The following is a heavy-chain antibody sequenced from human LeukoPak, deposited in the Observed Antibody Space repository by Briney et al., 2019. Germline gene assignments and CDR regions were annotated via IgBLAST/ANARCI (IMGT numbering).Heavy chain of an antibody. D-gene: IGHD3-10*01. J-gene: IGHJ4*02. CDR2: IYYSGST. CDR3: ARDRRVRGVIIGLGY. CDR1: GGSFSGYY. V-gene: IGHV4-59*01. Sequence: AETLSLTCAVYGGSFSGYYWSWIRQPPGKGLEWMGYIYYSGSTNYNPSLKSRVTISVDTPKNQFSLKLSSVTAADTAVYYCARDRRVRGVIIGLGYWGQGTLVTVSS.